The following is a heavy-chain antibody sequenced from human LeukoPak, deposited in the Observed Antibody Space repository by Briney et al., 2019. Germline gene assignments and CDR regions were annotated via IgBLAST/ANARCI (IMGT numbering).Heavy chain of an antibody. CDR3: AKEGGPARPGLDS. CDR2: IYHTGST. D-gene: IGHD6-6*01. CDR1: GASMSSQY. J-gene: IGHJ4*02. Sequence: SETLSLTCTVSGASMSSQYWTWMRQDPGTGLEWIGNIYHTGSTSYIPALESRVTISLDTSNNQFSLKLTSVTAADTAVYYCAKEGGPARPGLDSWGQGTLVTVSS. V-gene: IGHV4-59*11.